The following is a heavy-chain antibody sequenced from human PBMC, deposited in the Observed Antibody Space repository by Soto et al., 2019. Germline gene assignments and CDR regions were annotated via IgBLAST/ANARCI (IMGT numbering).Heavy chain of an antibody. Sequence: ASVKVSCKASGATLDTFINYGITWVRQAPGQGLEWMGGIIPVFGAANHAQKFQGRVTISADESTRTVNMELSSLRSEDTAVFYCASGYGSGGGYYYYGMDVWGQGTTVTVSS. CDR2: IIPVFGAA. CDR3: ASGYGSGGGYYYYGMDV. J-gene: IGHJ6*02. CDR1: GATLDTFINYG. V-gene: IGHV1-69*13. D-gene: IGHD3-10*01.